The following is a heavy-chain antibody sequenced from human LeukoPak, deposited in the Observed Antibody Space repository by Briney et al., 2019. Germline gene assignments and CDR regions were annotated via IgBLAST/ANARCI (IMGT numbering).Heavy chain of an antibody. CDR2: IRYDGSNK. Sequence: PGGSLTLSCAASGFTFSSYGMHWVRLAPGKGLEWVAFIRYDGSNKYYADSVKGRFTISRDNSKNTLYLQMNSLRAEDTAVYYCAKDRHAEADFDYWGQGTLVTVSS. V-gene: IGHV3-30*02. CDR3: AKDRHAEADFDY. D-gene: IGHD2-2*01. J-gene: IGHJ4*02. CDR1: GFTFSSYG.